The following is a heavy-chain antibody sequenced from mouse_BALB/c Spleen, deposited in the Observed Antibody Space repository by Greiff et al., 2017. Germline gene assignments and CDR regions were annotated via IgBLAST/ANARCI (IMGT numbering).Heavy chain of an antibody. CDR1: GFTFSSYT. J-gene: IGHJ4*01. CDR3: TRERGKGAMDY. Sequence: EVMLVESGGGLVKPGGSLKLSCAASGFTFSSYTMSWVRQTPEKRLEWVATISSGGSYTYYPDSVKGRFTISRDNAKNTLYLQMSSLKSEDTAMYYCTRERGKGAMDYWGQGTSVTVSS. V-gene: IGHV5-6-4*01. CDR2: ISSGGSYT. D-gene: IGHD1-3*01.